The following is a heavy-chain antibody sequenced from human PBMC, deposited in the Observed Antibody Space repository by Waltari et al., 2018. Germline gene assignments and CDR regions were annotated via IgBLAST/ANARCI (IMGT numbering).Heavy chain of an antibody. CDR1: GFTFNNYA. D-gene: IGHD3-10*01. Sequence: QVQLLESGGGVVQPGRSLRLSCATSGFTFNNYAMHWVRQAPGKGLEWVTGISSDGSYKYEAGSLKGRLTISRDKSKNTLYLQINSLRSEDTAVYYCARGQDYSHEYFDHWGQGTLVSVSA. CDR2: ISSDGSYK. J-gene: IGHJ1*01. V-gene: IGHV3-30*01. CDR3: ARGQDYSHEYFDH.